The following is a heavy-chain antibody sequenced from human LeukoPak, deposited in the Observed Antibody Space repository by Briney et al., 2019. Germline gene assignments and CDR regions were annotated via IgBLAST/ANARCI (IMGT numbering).Heavy chain of an antibody. V-gene: IGHV3-48*03. Sequence: GGSLRLSCAASGFTFSSYEMNWVRQAPGKGLECVSYISSSGRTIYYADSVKGRFTISRDNAKTSLYLQMNSLRTEDTAVYYCARSGYRITPGNYYYYYMDVWGKGTTVTGSS. CDR1: GFTFSSYE. CDR3: ARSGYRITPGNYYYYYMDV. D-gene: IGHD6-13*01. J-gene: IGHJ6*03. CDR2: ISSSGRTI.